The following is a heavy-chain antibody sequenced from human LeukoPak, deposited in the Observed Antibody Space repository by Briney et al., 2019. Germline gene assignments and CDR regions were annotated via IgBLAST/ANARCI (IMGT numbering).Heavy chain of an antibody. CDR3: AREASSSSTSWDYFDY. D-gene: IGHD2-2*01. CDR1: GFTFSSYA. V-gene: IGHV3-30*01. J-gene: IGHJ4*02. Sequence: GRSLRLSCAASGFTFSSYAMHWVRQAPGKGLEWVAVISYDGSNKYYADSVKGRFTISRDNSQNTLYLQMNSLRAEDTAVYYCAREASSSSTSWDYFDYWGQGTLVTVSS. CDR2: ISYDGSNK.